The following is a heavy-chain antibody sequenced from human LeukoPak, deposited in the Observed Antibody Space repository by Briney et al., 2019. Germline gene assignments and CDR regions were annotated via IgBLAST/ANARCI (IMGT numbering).Heavy chain of an antibody. CDR3: AREGFGGVIVRSDAFDI. D-gene: IGHD3-16*02. CDR1: GYSISSGYY. V-gene: IGHV4-38-2*02. J-gene: IGHJ3*02. CDR2: IYHSGST. Sequence: SETLSLTCAVSGYSISSGYYWGWIRQPPGKGLEWIGSIYHSGSTYYNLSLKSRVTISVDTSKNQFSLKLSSVTAADTAVYYCAREGFGGVIVRSDAFDIWGQGTMVTVSS.